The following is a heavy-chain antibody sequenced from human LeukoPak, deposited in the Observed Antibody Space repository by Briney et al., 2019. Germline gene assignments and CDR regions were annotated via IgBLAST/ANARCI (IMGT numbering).Heavy chain of an antibody. J-gene: IGHJ5*02. Sequence: SETLSLTCTVSGVSISSGDYYWSWIRQPPGKGLEWIGYIYYSGSTYYNPSLKSRVTISVDTSKNQFSLKLSSVTAADTAVYYCARGFWSGSPYWFDPWGQGTLVTVSS. CDR2: IYYSGST. D-gene: IGHD3-3*01. V-gene: IGHV4-30-4*08. CDR3: ARGFWSGSPYWFDP. CDR1: GVSISSGDYY.